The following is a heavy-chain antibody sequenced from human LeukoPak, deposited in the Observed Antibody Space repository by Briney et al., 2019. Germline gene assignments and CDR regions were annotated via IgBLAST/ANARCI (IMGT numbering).Heavy chain of an antibody. Sequence: SQTLSLTCAVSGGSISSGGYSWSWIRQPPGKGLEWIGYIYHSGSTYYNPSLKSRVTISVDRSKNQFSLKLSSVTAADAAVYLFARVSLQIGAGSMAWFDPWRQGPLVTASS. CDR3: ARVSLQIGAGSMAWFDP. D-gene: IGHD6-13*01. V-gene: IGHV4-30-2*01. J-gene: IGHJ5*02. CDR2: IYHSGST. CDR1: GGSISSGGYS.